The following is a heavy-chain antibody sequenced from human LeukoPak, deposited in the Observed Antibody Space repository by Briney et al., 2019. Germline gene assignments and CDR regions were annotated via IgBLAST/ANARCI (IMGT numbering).Heavy chain of an antibody. CDR2: LSPTSTSR. Sequence: GASVKVSCKTSEYTFDKVFNHVPRQAPGQGHEWMGFLSPTSTSRDHAQPVRGRLTFTTDRSSTTVYIYLSRLRSDDTAVYYCATELHSYRPYRREYWGQGTLVTVSS. CDR1: EYTFDKVF. J-gene: IGHJ4*02. V-gene: IGHV1-46*02. CDR3: ATELHSYRPYRREY. D-gene: IGHD1-14*01.